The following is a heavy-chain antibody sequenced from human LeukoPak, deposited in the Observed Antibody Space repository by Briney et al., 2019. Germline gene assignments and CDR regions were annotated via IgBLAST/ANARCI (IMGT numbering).Heavy chain of an antibody. Sequence: SDTLSLTCTLCGRSLSRYYWSWIRQPPAKGLEWIGYIYTRGSTNYKPPLKRRVTISVDTSTNQFSLKLTSVTAADTAVYYCARDPGGGYSGGFDYWGQGTLVTVSS. CDR3: ARDPGGGYSGGFDY. CDR2: IYTRGST. D-gene: IGHD1-26*01. V-gene: IGHV4-4*09. CDR1: GRSLSRYY. J-gene: IGHJ4*02.